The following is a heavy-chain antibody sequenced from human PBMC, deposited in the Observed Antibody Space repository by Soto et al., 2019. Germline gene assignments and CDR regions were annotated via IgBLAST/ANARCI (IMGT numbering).Heavy chain of an antibody. Sequence: GGSLRLSCAASGFTFSSYAMSWVRQAPGKGLEWVSAISGSGGSTYYADSVKGRFTISRDNSKNTLYPQMNSLRAEDTAVYYCAKVMGEGVDCSSTSCYMLAGMDVWGQGTTVTVSS. CDR3: AKVMGEGVDCSSTSCYMLAGMDV. CDR2: ISGSGGST. J-gene: IGHJ6*02. CDR1: GFTFSSYA. D-gene: IGHD2-2*02. V-gene: IGHV3-23*01.